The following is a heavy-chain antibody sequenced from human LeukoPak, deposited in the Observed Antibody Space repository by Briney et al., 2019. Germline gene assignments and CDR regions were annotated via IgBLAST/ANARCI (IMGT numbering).Heavy chain of an antibody. CDR3: ARAGGWGYDTSRYFYY. J-gene: IGHJ4*02. D-gene: IGHD3-22*01. V-gene: IGHV5-51*01. CDR1: GYSFTNYW. Sequence: GESLKISCKGSGYSFTNYWIGWLRQMPGKGLEWMGITYPGDSDTRYSPSFQGQVTISADKSISTAYLQWSSLKASDTAIYYCARAGGWGYDTSRYFYYWGQGTRVTVSS. CDR2: TYPGDSDT.